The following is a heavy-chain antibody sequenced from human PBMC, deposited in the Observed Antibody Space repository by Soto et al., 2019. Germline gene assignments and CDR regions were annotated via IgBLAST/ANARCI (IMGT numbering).Heavy chain of an antibody. Sequence: PSETLSLTCTVSGGSISSYYWSWIRQPPGKGLEWIGYIYYSGSTNYNPSLKSRVTISVDTSKNQFSLKLSSVTAADTAVYYCARSVGAAAAPNWFDPWGQGTLVTVSS. CDR2: IYYSGST. CDR3: ARSVGAAAAPNWFDP. V-gene: IGHV4-59*01. J-gene: IGHJ5*02. D-gene: IGHD6-13*01. CDR1: GGSISSYY.